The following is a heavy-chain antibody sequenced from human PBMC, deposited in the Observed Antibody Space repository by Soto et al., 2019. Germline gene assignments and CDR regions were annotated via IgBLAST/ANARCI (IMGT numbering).Heavy chain of an antibody. D-gene: IGHD3-16*01. CDR3: ASAVGGSDAC. J-gene: IGHJ4*02. CDR2: IKQDGSEK. Sequence: EVQLVESGGGLVQPGGSLRLSCAVSGFTFSNYWMSWVRQAPGKGLEWVANIKQDGSEKYYVDSVKGRFTISRDNAKDSLYLQMNSLRAEDTAVYYCASAVGGSDACWGQGALVTVSS. CDR1: GFTFSNYW. V-gene: IGHV3-7*02.